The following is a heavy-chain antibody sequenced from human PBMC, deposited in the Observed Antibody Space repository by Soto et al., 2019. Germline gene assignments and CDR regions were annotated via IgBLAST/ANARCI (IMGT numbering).Heavy chain of an antibody. V-gene: IGHV4-31*03. CDR1: GGSISSGGYY. CDR2: IYYSGST. D-gene: IGHD3-9*01. CDR3: ARDRTSIRYFDWLSGFDY. Sequence: SETLSLTCTVSGGSISSGGYYWSWIRQHPGKGLEWIGYIYYSGSTYYNPSLKSRVTISVDTSKNQFSLKLSSVTAADTAVYYCARDRTSIRYFDWLSGFDYWGQGTLVTVSS. J-gene: IGHJ4*02.